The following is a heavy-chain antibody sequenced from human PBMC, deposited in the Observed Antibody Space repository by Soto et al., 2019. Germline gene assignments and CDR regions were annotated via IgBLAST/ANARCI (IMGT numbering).Heavy chain of an antibody. J-gene: IGHJ6*03. CDR3: ARGTPGGYCSGGSCPRPYYMDV. V-gene: IGHV1-2*04. CDR2: INPNSGGT. D-gene: IGHD2-15*01. Sequence: ASVKVSCKASGYTFTGYYMHWVRQAPGQGLEWMGWINPNSGGTNYAQKYQGWVTMTRDTSISTANKELSRLRSDDTAVYYCARGTPGGYCSGGSCPRPYYMDVWGKGTTVTVSS. CDR1: GYTFTGYY.